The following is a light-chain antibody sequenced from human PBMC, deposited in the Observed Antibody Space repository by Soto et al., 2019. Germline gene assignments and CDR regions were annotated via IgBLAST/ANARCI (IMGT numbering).Light chain of an antibody. Sequence: DIHMTQSPSTLPASVGDRVTITCRASQSISSWLAWFQQKPGKAPKLLIYKASSLESGVPSRFSGSGSGTEFTLTISSLQPDDFATYYCHQYSSFPYTFGQGTRLEI. CDR1: QSISSW. CDR3: HQYSSFPYT. CDR2: KAS. V-gene: IGKV1-5*03. J-gene: IGKJ5*01.